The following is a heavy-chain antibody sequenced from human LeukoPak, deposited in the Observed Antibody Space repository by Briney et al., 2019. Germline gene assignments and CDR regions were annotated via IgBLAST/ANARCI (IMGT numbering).Heavy chain of an antibody. D-gene: IGHD6-13*01. CDR1: GGSISSISYY. Sequence: KPSETLSLTCTVSGGSISSISYYWGWIRQPPGKGLEWIGSIYYSGSTYYNPSLKSRVTISVDTSKNQFSLKLSSVTAADTAVYYCARQRIAAAAPFDYWGQGTLVTVSS. CDR3: ARQRIAAAAPFDY. V-gene: IGHV4-39*01. CDR2: IYYSGST. J-gene: IGHJ4*02.